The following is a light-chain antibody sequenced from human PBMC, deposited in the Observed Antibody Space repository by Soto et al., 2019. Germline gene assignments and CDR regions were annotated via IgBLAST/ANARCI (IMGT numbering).Light chain of an antibody. Sequence: SYERTEPPCVSVAPGQTARITCGGNNIGSKSVHWYQQKPGQAPVLVVDDDSDRPSGIPERFSGSNSGNTATLTISRVEAGDEADYFCHVWDSSSEHVFGTGTKVTVL. V-gene: IGLV3-21*02. CDR1: NIGSKS. CDR3: HVWDSSSEHV. J-gene: IGLJ1*01. CDR2: DDS.